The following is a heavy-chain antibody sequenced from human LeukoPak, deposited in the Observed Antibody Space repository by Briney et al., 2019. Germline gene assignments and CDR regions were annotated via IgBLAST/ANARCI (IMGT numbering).Heavy chain of an antibody. CDR1: GYTCTSYD. CDR3: ARGGYYYDSSGYYYAFDY. D-gene: IGHD3-22*01. V-gene: IGHV1-8*01. J-gene: IGHJ4*02. Sequence: ASVKVSCKASGYTCTSYDINWVRQATGQGLEWMGWMNPNSGNTGYAQKFQGRVTMTRNTSISTAYMELSSLRSEDTAVYYCARGGYYYDSSGYYYAFDYWGQGTLVTVSS. CDR2: MNPNSGNT.